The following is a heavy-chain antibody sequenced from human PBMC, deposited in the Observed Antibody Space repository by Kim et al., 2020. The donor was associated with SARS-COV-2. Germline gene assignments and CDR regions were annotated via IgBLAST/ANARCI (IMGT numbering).Heavy chain of an antibody. J-gene: IGHJ5*02. V-gene: IGHV5-51*01. D-gene: IGHD2-15*01. CDR3: ARRSGGDHNWFDP. Sequence: YSPSCQGQVTISADKSISTAYLQWSSLKASDTAMYYCARRSGGDHNWFDPWGQGTLVTVSS.